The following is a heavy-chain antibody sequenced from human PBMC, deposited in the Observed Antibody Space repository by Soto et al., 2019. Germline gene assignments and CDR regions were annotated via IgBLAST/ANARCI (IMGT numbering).Heavy chain of an antibody. CDR2: IDYSGTP. Sequence: QVQLQESGPGLVKTSETLSLTCSVSGDSVTSGNYYWRWIRQTPGQGLEWIGYIDYSGTPNSSPSRKNRVTISLDTSKNQFSLDLSYGTAADTAVYYCAMIPVDTYMIYWSDPWGQGTLGTVSS. D-gene: IGHD5-18*01. J-gene: IGHJ5*01. CDR3: AMIPVDTYMIYWSDP. V-gene: IGHV4-61*01. CDR1: GDSVTSGNYY.